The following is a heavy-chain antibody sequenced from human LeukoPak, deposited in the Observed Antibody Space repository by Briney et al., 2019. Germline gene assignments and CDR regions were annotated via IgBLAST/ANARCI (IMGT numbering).Heavy chain of an antibody. Sequence: GGSLRLSCAASGFTFSSYSMNWVRQAPGKGLEWVSSISSSSSHIYYADSVKGRFTISRDNAKNSLYLQMNSLRAEDTAVYYCASPNIVATIIGAFDIWGQGTMVTASS. J-gene: IGHJ3*02. D-gene: IGHD5-12*01. V-gene: IGHV3-21*01. CDR2: ISSSSSHI. CDR3: ASPNIVATIIGAFDI. CDR1: GFTFSSYS.